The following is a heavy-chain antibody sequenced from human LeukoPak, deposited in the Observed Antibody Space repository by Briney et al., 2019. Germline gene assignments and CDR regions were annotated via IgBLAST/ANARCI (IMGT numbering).Heavy chain of an antibody. D-gene: IGHD5-18*01. V-gene: IGHV4-61*01. Sequence: PSETLSLTCTVSGGSVSSGSYYWSWIRQPPGKGLEWIGYIHYSGSTNYNPSLKSRVTISVDTSKNQFSLKLSSVTAADTAVYYCARGLNTAMVTEEAGYYFDYWGQGTLVTVSS. J-gene: IGHJ4*02. CDR2: IHYSGST. CDR1: GGSVSSGSYY. CDR3: ARGLNTAMVTEEAGYYFDY.